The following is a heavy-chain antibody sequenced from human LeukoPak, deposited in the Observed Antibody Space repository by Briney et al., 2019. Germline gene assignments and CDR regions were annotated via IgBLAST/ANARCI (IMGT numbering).Heavy chain of an antibody. Sequence: ASVKVSCKAYGYTFIGYHIHWVRQAPGQGLEWMGWINPNSGGKNYAQKFQGRVTLTRDTSISTAYMDLSRLTSDDTAVYYCARGFQLPHPLEDWLDPWGQGTLVTVSS. CDR3: ARGFQLPHPLEDWLDP. V-gene: IGHV1-2*02. J-gene: IGHJ5*02. CDR1: GYTFIGYH. CDR2: INPNSGGK. D-gene: IGHD2-2*01.